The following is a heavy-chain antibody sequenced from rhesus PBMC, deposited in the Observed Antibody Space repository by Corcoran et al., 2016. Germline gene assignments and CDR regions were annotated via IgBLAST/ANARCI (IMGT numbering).Heavy chain of an antibody. V-gene: IGHV4-73*01. J-gene: IGHJ3*01. Sequence: QVQLQQWGEGLVKPSENLSLPCAVYGGYVSGYWWGGIRPPPGKGLEWCGGIRNGGSTNCNPSLKSRATISIDTSKNQFSLKLGSVTAADTAVYYCARLISGVAMGAGAFDFWGQGLRVTVSS. CDR3: ARLISGVAMGAGAFDF. D-gene: IGHD2-21*01. CDR2: IRNGGST. CDR1: GGYVSGYW.